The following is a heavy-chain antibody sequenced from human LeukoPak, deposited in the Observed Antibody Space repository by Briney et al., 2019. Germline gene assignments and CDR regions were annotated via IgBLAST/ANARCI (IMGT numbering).Heavy chain of an antibody. CDR2: INTNNGNP. V-gene: IGHV7-4-1*02. CDR1: GYTFTNYA. CDR3: ARASGAGSSWYSWFDT. J-gene: IGHJ5*02. D-gene: IGHD6-13*01. Sequence: ASVKVSCKASGYTFTNYAMNWVRQAPGQGLEWMGWINTNNGNPTYAQGFTGRFVFSLDTSVSTAYLQISSLKAEDTAVYYCARASGAGSSWYSWFDTWGQGTLVTVSS.